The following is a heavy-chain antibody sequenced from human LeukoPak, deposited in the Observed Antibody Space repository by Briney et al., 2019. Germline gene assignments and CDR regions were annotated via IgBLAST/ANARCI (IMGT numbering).Heavy chain of an antibody. Sequence: GGSLRLSCAASGFTFSGSAMHWVRQASGKGLEWVGRIRSKSNSYATAYAASVKGRITISRDDSKNTAYLQMNSLKTEDTAVYYCTRHTEIDCGDYVGGFDYWGQGSLVTVSS. J-gene: IGHJ4*02. V-gene: IGHV3-73*01. CDR3: TRHTEIDCGDYVGGFDY. CDR1: GFTFSGSA. D-gene: IGHD4-17*01. CDR2: IRSKSNSYAT.